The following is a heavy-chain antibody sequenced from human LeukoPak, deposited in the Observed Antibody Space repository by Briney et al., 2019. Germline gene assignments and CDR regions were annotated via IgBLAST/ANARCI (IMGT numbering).Heavy chain of an antibody. CDR2: INPKNGDT. J-gene: IGHJ4*02. Sequence: GASVKVSCKASGYTFTAYYIHWVRQAPGQGLEWMGRINPKNGDTNYAQKFQDRVTMTRDTSMSAAYMELSSLRSEDTAVYYCARSSNYPTRTIDYWGQGTLVTVSS. V-gene: IGHV1-2*06. CDR3: ARSSNYPTRTIDY. D-gene: IGHD1-7*01. CDR1: GYTFTAYY.